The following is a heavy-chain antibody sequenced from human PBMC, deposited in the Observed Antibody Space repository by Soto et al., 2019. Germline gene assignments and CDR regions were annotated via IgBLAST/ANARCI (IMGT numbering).Heavy chain of an antibody. D-gene: IGHD2-21*01. CDR2: ISGYNGNT. J-gene: IGHJ6*02. Sequence: GASVKVSFKASGYTFSGYSITWVRQAPGQGLEWMGRISGYNGNTNYARTLRDRLTLTTDTSTSTAYMELRSLTSDDTAVYYCARDVFCGGAPACPDMDVWGQGTTVTVS. V-gene: IGHV1-18*04. CDR3: ARDVFCGGAPACPDMDV. CDR1: GYTFSGYS.